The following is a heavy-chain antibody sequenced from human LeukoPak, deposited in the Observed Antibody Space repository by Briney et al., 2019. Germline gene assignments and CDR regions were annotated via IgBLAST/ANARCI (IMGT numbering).Heavy chain of an antibody. D-gene: IGHD3-22*01. V-gene: IGHV1-18*01. CDR1: GYTFTNFG. Sequence: ASVKVSCKASGYTFTNFGITWVRQAPGQGLEWMGWIAPYYGDTHYTQSLQDRVTMTTDTSTSTAYMELRSLRSDDTAVYYCASRNYYDTTGYYQFYFDYWGQGTLVTVSS. J-gene: IGHJ4*02. CDR2: IAPYYGDT. CDR3: ASRNYYDTTGYYQFYFDY.